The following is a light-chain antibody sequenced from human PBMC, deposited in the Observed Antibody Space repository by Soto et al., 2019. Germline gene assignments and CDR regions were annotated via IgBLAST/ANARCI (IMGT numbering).Light chain of an antibody. Sequence: QSVLTQPPSASGTPGQRVTISCSGSSSNIGSNYVYWYQQLPGTAPKLLIFGNKQRPSGVPDRFSGSKSGTSASLAISGLRSEDEADYYCAAWDDSLSGYVFGTGTKLTVL. V-gene: IGLV1-47*02. CDR1: SSNIGSNY. CDR3: AAWDDSLSGYV. CDR2: GNK. J-gene: IGLJ1*01.